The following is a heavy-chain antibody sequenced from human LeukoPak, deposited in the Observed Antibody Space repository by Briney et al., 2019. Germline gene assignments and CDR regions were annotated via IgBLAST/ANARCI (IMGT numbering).Heavy chain of an antibody. CDR3: ARDGLNDGGTFDY. CDR2: ISYDGSNK. Sequence: GGSLRLSCAASGFTFSSYAMHWVRQAPGKGLEWVAVISYDGSNKYYADSVKGRFTISRDNSKNTLYLQMNSLRAEDTAVYYCARDGLNDGGTFDYWGQGTLVTVSS. D-gene: IGHD1-1*01. V-gene: IGHV3-30-3*01. J-gene: IGHJ4*02. CDR1: GFTFSSYA.